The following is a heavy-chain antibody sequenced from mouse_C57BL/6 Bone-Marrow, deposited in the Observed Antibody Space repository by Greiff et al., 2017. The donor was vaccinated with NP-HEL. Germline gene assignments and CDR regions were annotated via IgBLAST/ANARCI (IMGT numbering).Heavy chain of an antibody. J-gene: IGHJ2*01. Sequence: QVQLQQSGPGLVQPSQSLSLTCTASGFSFTSYGVHWVRQSPGKGLEWLGAIWSGGSTAYNAAFISRLTIIKDKSKSQVFFKMNRLQADDTAIYYCARNWFDYWGQGTTLTVSS. CDR1: GFSFTSYG. CDR2: IWSGGST. V-gene: IGHV2-2*01. CDR3: ARNWFDY.